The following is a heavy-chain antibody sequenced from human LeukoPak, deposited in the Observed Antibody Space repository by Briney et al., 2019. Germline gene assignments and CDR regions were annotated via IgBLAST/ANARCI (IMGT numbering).Heavy chain of an antibody. D-gene: IGHD4-17*01. Sequence: PAGSLRLFCAASGLTFCDYALIWVRQAPGKGLEWISAIRGTGGTTYYADSVKGRCTISRDNSRNTVYLQMNSLRAEDTALYFCGKDPNGDYVGAFDFWGPGTMVTVSS. CDR3: GKDPNGDYVGAFDF. CDR1: GLTFCDYA. J-gene: IGHJ3*01. V-gene: IGHV3-23*01. CDR2: IRGTGGTT.